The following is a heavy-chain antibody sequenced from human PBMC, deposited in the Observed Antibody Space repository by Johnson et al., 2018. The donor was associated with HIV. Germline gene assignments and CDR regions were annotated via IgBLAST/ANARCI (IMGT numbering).Heavy chain of an antibody. V-gene: IGHV3-33*06. CDR2: LWNAGRNK. Sequence: VQLVESGGGVVQPGRSMRLSCAASGFTFRSYGTHWVRQAPGKGLQWVADLWNAGRNKYYAAPVKVRFSISRDNSKNTLYLQMNSLRAEDTAVYYCAKDLGDFWSGYYFDIWGQGTMVTVSS. CDR1: GFTFRSYG. D-gene: IGHD3-3*01. J-gene: IGHJ3*02. CDR3: AKDLGDFWSGYYFDI.